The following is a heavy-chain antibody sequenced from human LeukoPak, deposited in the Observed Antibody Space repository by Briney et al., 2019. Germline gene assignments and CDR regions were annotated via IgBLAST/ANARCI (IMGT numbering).Heavy chain of an antibody. CDR3: ASCKQVVISWWDG. D-gene: IGHD2-21*01. V-gene: IGHV1-69*01. J-gene: IGHJ4*02. CDR2: IIPIFGPA. CDR1: VATFSSYA. Sequence: TPVKSSCKASVATFSSYAISWVRHAPGQGLEWMGVIIPIFGPATSAQRFQGRVTVTAEDSMSTGYRELSSLRSEDTAVYYCASCKQVVISWWDGWGEGTVVAV.